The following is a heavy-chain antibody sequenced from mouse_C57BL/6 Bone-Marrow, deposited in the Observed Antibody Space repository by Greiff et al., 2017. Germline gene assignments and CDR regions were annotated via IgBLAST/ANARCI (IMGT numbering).Heavy chain of an antibody. J-gene: IGHJ1*03. Sequence: EVQGVESGGDLVKPGGSLKLSCAASGFTFSSYGMSWVRQTPDKRLEWVATFSSGGSYTYYPDSVKGRFTMSRDNAKNTLYLHMSSLKSEDTALYYCASRTGTWYFDVWGTGTTVTVSS. D-gene: IGHD4-1*01. CDR2: FSSGGSYT. V-gene: IGHV5-6*01. CDR3: ASRTGTWYFDV. CDR1: GFTFSSYG.